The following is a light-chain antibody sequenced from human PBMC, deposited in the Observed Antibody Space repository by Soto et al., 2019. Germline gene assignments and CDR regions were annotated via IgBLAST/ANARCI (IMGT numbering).Light chain of an antibody. CDR3: QQYNSYSPWT. V-gene: IGKV1-5*01. CDR2: DAS. J-gene: IGKJ1*01. CDR1: QSISSW. Sequence: DIQMTQSPSTLSASVVYRVTITFRSSQSISSWLAWYQQKPGEAPKLLIYDASSLESGVPSRFSGSGSGTEFTLTISSLQPDDFATYYCQQYNSYSPWTFGQGTKVDIK.